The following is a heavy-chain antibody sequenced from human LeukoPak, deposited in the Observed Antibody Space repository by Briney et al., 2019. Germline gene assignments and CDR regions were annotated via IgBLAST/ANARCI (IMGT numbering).Heavy chain of an antibody. CDR3: ARGRRVDSGWDYYYYYMDV. CDR2: INPNSGGT. CDR1: GYTFTGYY. D-gene: IGHD6-19*01. Sequence: ASVKVSCKASGYTFTGYYMHWVRQAPGQGLEWMGWINPNSGGTNYAQKFQGRVTMTRDTSISTAYMELSRLRSDDTAVYYCARGRRVDSGWDYYYYYMDVWGKGTTVTVSS. V-gene: IGHV1-2*02. J-gene: IGHJ6*03.